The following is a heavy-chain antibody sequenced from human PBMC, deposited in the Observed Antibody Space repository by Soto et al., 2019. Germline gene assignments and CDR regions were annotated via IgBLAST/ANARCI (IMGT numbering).Heavy chain of an antibody. J-gene: IGHJ4*02. CDR3: TTKRITIFGVVILPHY. CDR1: GFTFSNAW. D-gene: IGHD3-3*01. CDR2: IKSKTDGGTT. Sequence: PGGSLRLSCAASGFTFSNAWMSWVRQAPGKGLEWVGRIKSKTDGGTTDYAAPVKGRFTISRDDSKNTLYLQMNSLKTEDTAVYYCTTKRITIFGVVILPHYWGQGTLVTVS. V-gene: IGHV3-15*01.